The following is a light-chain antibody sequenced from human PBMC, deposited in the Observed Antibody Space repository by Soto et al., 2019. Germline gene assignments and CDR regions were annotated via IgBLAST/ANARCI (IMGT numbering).Light chain of an antibody. CDR3: QQYNSYSGT. Sequence: DIQMTQSPSTLSASVVDRVTITCLASQSIDSSLAWYQQKPGKAPKLLIYDASSLESGVPSRFSGSGSGTEFTLTISSLQPDDFTTYYCQQYNSYSGTFGQGTKVDI. CDR1: QSIDSS. J-gene: IGKJ1*01. CDR2: DAS. V-gene: IGKV1-5*01.